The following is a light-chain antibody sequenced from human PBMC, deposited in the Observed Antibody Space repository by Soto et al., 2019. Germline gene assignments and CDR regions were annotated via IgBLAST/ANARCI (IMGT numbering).Light chain of an antibody. CDR1: QSISSY. V-gene: IGKV1-39*01. J-gene: IGKJ4*01. CDR2: AAS. Sequence: DIQMTQSPSSLFASVGDRVTITCRASQSISSYLNWYQQKPGKAPKLLIYAASSLQSGVPSRFSGSGSGTDFTLTISSLQPEDFATYYCQQSYSTPSATFGGGTKVEIK. CDR3: QQSYSTPSAT.